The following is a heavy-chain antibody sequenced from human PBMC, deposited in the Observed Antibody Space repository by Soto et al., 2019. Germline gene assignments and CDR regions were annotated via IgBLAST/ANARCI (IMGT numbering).Heavy chain of an antibody. Sequence: PSETLSRTCTVSGDSVSSGDYYWTWIRQPPGKGLEWVGHIYFSGRTNYIPSLESRVTISLHTSKNQFSLKLTSVTAADTAVYYCARVAIDTYIIYWPDHWGQGTLVTVSS. CDR3: ARVAIDTYIIYWPDH. J-gene: IGHJ4*02. CDR2: IYFSGRT. D-gene: IGHD5-18*01. CDR1: GDSVSSGDYY. V-gene: IGHV4-61*08.